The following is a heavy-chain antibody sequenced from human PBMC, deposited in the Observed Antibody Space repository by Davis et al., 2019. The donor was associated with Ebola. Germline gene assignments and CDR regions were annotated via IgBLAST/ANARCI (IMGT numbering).Heavy chain of an antibody. D-gene: IGHD3-10*01. CDR1: GFTVSSNY. J-gene: IGHJ6*02. V-gene: IGHV3-53*01. Sequence: PGGSLRLSCAASGFTVSSNYMSWVRQAPGKGLEWVSVIYSGGSTYYADSVKGRFTISRDNSKNTLYLQMNSLRAEDTAVYYCARVLRGSSYGSGYYYYYGMDVWGQGTTVTVSS. CDR3: ARVLRGSSYGSGYYYYYGMDV. CDR2: IYSGGST.